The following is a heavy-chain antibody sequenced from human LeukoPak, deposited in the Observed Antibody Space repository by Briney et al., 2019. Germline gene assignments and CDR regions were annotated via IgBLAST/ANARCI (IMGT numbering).Heavy chain of an antibody. V-gene: IGHV1-2*02. D-gene: IGHD5-12*01. CDR1: GYTFTDYY. CDR2: IHPNTGAT. Sequence: PLKVSCKPSGYTFTDYYLHWLRQAPGQGLECVGWIHPNTGATHHAQKFQGRLTMTRDTSISTVYMELTRLRSDDTAVYYCARDMGRYSGYDYDYWGQGTLVTASS. CDR3: ARDMGRYSGYDYDY. J-gene: IGHJ4*02.